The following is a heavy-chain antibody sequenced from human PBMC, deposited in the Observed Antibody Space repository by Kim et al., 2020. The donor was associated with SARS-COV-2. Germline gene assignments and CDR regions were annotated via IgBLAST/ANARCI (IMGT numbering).Heavy chain of an antibody. CDR2: INHSGST. Sequence: SETLSLTCAVYGGSFSGYYWSWIRQPPGKGLEWIGEINHSGSTNYNPSLKSRVTISVDTSKNQFSLKLSSVTAADTAVYYCARGPTLYSSSWYALGFDPWGQGTLVTVSS. J-gene: IGHJ5*02. CDR3: ARGPTLYSSSWYALGFDP. V-gene: IGHV4-34*01. CDR1: GGSFSGYY. D-gene: IGHD6-13*01.